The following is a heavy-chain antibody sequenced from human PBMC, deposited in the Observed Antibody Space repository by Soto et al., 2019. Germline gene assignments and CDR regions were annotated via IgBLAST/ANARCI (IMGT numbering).Heavy chain of an antibody. V-gene: IGHV3-30*18. CDR1: GFTFSSYG. J-gene: IGHJ6*02. CDR3: AKHDGMDV. Sequence: GGSLRLSCAASGFTFSSYGMHWVRQAPGKGLEWVAVISYDGSNKYYADSVKGRFTISRDNSKNTLYLQMNSLRAEDTAVYYCAKHDGMDVWGQGTTVTVSS. CDR2: ISYDGSNK.